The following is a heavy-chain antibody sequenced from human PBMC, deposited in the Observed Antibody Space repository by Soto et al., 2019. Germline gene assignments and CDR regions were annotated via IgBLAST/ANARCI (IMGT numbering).Heavy chain of an antibody. CDR1: GFTFSSYA. J-gene: IGHJ6*02. D-gene: IGHD3-3*01. CDR2: ISGSGGST. CDR3: AKDLIFGVVTGRMDV. Sequence: EVQLLESGGGVVQPGGSLRLSCAASGFTFSSYAMSWVRQAPGKGLEWVSAISGSGGSTYYADSVKGRFTISRDNSKNTLYLQMNSLRAEDTAVYYCAKDLIFGVVTGRMDVWGQGTTVTVSS. V-gene: IGHV3-23*01.